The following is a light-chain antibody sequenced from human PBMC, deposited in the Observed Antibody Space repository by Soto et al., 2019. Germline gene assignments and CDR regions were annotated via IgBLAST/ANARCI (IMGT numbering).Light chain of an antibody. J-gene: IGKJ5*01. CDR3: QQYNNWPPIT. CDR2: DAS. V-gene: IGKV3-15*01. Sequence: EIVMTQSPATLSVSPGERATLSCRASQSVRSKLAWYQQKPGQAPRLIIYDASTRATGIPARFSGSGSGTEFTLTISSLQSEDFAVYYCQQYNNWPPITFGQGTRLEIK. CDR1: QSVRSK.